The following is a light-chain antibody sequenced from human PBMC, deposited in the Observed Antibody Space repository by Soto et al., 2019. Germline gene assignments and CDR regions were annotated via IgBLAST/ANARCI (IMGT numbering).Light chain of an antibody. CDR3: SSYTPTTWV. CDR2: KHD. J-gene: IGLJ3*02. CDR1: YSNIGSNS. V-gene: IGLV1-44*01. Sequence: QSVLTQPPSASGTPGQRVTISCSGTYSNIGSNSVYWYQQLPGTAPKLLISKHDQRPSGVPDRFSGSKSGTSASLAISGLQAEDEADYYCSSYTPTTWVFGGGTKLTVL.